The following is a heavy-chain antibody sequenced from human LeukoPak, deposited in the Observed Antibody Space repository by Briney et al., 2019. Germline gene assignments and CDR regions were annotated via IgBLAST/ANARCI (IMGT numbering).Heavy chain of an antibody. V-gene: IGHV4-34*01. CDR3: ASLIDNWNDADY. J-gene: IGHJ4*02. CDR2: INHSGST. Sequence: PSETLSLTCAVYGGSFSGYYWSWIRQPPGKGLEWIGEINHSGSTNYNPSLKSRVTISVDTSKNQFSLKLSSVTAADTAVYYCASLIDNWNDADYWGQGTLVSVSS. D-gene: IGHD1-20*01. CDR1: GGSFSGYY.